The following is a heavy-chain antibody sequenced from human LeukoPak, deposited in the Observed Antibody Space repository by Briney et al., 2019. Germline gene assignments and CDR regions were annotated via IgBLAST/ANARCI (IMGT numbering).Heavy chain of an antibody. D-gene: IGHD3-22*01. CDR2: IIPIFGTT. J-gene: IGHJ4*02. CDR1: GGTFSSHG. V-gene: IGHV1-69*05. CDR3: ARRWPHSSGYYLFDY. Sequence: SVTVSCKASGGTFSSHGLSWVRQAPGQGLEWMGGIIPIFGTTNYAQNFQGRVTITMDESTSTAYMELSSLRPDDTAVYYRARRWPHSSGYYLFDYWGQGTLVTVSS.